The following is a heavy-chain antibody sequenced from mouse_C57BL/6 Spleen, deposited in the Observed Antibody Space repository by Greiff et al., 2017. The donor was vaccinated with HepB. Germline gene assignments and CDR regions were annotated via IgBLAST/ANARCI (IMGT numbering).Heavy chain of an antibody. V-gene: IGHV1-52*01. CDR1: GYTFTSYW. J-gene: IGHJ3*01. Sequence: QVQLQQPGAELVRPGSSVKLSCKASGYTFTSYWMHWVKQRPIQGLEWIGNIDPSDSETHYNQKFKDKATLTVDKSSSTAYMQLSSLTSEDSAVYYSARSGYYGSSFAYWGQGTLVTVSA. CDR2: IDPSDSET. CDR3: ARSGYYGSSFAY. D-gene: IGHD1-1*01.